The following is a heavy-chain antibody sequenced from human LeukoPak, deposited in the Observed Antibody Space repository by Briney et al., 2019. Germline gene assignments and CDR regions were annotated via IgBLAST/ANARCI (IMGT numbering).Heavy chain of an antibody. CDR1: GGSISSYY. V-gene: IGHV4-59*01. Sequence: PSETLSLTCTVSGGSISSYYWSWIRQPPGKGLEWIGYIYYSGSMSYSPSLKSRVTISVDTSKNQFSLKMNSVTAADTAVYYCARRGSYSSPFYFDFWGQGTLVTVSS. CDR3: ARRGSYSSPFYFDF. CDR2: IYYSGSM. J-gene: IGHJ4*02. D-gene: IGHD1-26*01.